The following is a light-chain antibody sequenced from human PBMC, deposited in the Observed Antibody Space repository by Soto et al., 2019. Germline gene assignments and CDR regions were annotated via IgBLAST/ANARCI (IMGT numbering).Light chain of an antibody. CDR1: TGPVTTGHY. V-gene: IGLV7-46*01. J-gene: IGLJ1*01. CDR2: DTA. Sequence: QAVVTQEPSLTVSPGGKVILTCGSTTGPVTTGHYPYWFQQKPGQAPRPLVYDTANIFSWTPVRFSGSLVGGKAALTISGEQPEDEAEYYCLLSYRGDYVFGPGTKVTVL. CDR3: LLSYRGDYV.